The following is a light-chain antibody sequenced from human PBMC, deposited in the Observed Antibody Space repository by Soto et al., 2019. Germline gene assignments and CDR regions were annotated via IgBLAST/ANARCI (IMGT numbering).Light chain of an antibody. Sequence: EIVLTQSPATLSLSPGERATLSCRASQNVSTYLAWYQQKPGQAPRLLMYDASNRATGIPARFSGSGSGTDFTLTISSLEPEDFAVYYCQQRTNWITFGPGAKVDIK. CDR3: QQRTNWIT. V-gene: IGKV3-11*01. J-gene: IGKJ3*01. CDR2: DAS. CDR1: QNVSTY.